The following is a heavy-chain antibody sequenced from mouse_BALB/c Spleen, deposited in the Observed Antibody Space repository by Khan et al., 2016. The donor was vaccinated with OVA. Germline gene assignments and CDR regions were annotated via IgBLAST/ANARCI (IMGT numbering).Heavy chain of an antibody. CDR3: ARYDNHCYFDV. J-gene: IGHJ1*01. Sequence: QVRLQQSGAELMKPGASVKISCKATGYTFSSYWIEWVKQRPGHGLEWIGEILPGSGRTNYYERFKGKATFTADTNSNTVYMQLSSLTSDDSAVYYCARYDNHCYFDVWGAGTTVTVSS. CDR2: ILPGSGRT. D-gene: IGHD2-10*02. V-gene: IGHV1-9*01. CDR1: GYTFSSYW.